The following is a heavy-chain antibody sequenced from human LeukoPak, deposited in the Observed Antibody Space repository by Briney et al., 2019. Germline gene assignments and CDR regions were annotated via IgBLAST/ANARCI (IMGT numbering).Heavy chain of an antibody. V-gene: IGHV4-39*07. Sequence: SDTLSLTCTVSGGSISSSSYYWGWIRQPPGKGLQWIGSIYYTQSTHYNPSLKSRVPISVDAPKNQFSLKLSSVTAADTAVYYCARDRRGGYSYGSIYYCYYYMDVWGKGTTVTVSS. D-gene: IGHD5-18*01. CDR3: ARDRRGGYSYGSIYYCYYYMDV. J-gene: IGHJ6*03. CDR2: IYYTQST. CDR1: GGSISSSSYY.